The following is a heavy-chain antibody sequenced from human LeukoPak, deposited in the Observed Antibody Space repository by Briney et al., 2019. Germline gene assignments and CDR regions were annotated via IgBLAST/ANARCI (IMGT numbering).Heavy chain of an antibody. Sequence: GASVKVSCKASGYTFTGYYMHWVRQAPGQGLEWMGWINPNSGGTNYAQKFQGRVTMTRDTSISTAYMEPSRLRSDDTAVYYCASIVGVGVPHASDAFDIWGQGTMVAVSS. J-gene: IGHJ3*02. CDR3: ASIVGVGVPHASDAFDI. CDR1: GYTFTGYY. V-gene: IGHV1-2*02. D-gene: IGHD1-26*01. CDR2: INPNSGGT.